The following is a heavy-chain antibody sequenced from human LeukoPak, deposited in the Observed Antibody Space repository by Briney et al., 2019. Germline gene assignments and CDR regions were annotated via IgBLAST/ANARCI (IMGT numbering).Heavy chain of an antibody. Sequence: LGESLKISCEGSGYSFTNYWIGWVRQMPGKGLEWMGVIYPDDSDTRYSPSFQGQVTISADKFIGTAYLQWSSLKASDTAMYYCAIGGDSSTSCYRCFNYWGQGTLVTVSS. CDR3: AIGGDSSTSCYRCFNY. J-gene: IGHJ4*02. V-gene: IGHV5-51*01. D-gene: IGHD2-2*01. CDR2: IYPDDSDT. CDR1: GYSFTNYW.